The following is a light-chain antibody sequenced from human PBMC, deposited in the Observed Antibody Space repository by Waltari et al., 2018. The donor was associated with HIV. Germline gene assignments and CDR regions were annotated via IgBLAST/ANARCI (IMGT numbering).Light chain of an antibody. Sequence: QSVLTQPPSAPGTPGQRIILSCSGSSSNIGSDAVYWYQPFPGTAPKLLMFNSNQRPSGVPDRFSASKSGTSASLAISGLQSDDEADYYCATWDHELDSWVFGGGTKLTVL. CDR2: NSN. CDR3: ATWDHELDSWV. CDR1: SSNIGSDA. J-gene: IGLJ3*02. V-gene: IGLV1-44*01.